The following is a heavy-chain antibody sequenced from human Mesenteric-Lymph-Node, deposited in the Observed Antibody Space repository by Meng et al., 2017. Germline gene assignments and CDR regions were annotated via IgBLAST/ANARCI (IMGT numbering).Heavy chain of an antibody. CDR2: MKGDGTTK. V-gene: IGHV3-7*01. J-gene: IGHJ5*02. CDR3: ARVNYDFWSGYPNYNWFDP. Sequence: GESLKISCAASGFTFSTCWMSWVRQAPGKGLEWVANMKGDGTTKFYAASVKGRFTISRDNAKNSLYLQMSSLRAEDTAVYYCARVNYDFWSGYPNYNWFDPWGQGTLVTVSS. CDR1: GFTFSTCW. D-gene: IGHD3-3*01.